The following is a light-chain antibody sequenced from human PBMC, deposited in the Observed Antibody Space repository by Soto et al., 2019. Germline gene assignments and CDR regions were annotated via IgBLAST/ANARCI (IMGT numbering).Light chain of an antibody. CDR1: NSNVGSNT. CDR2: HNN. Sequence: QSVLTQPPSASGTPGQRVTISCSGSNSNVGSNTVDWYQQLPGTAPKLLIYHNNQRPSGVPDRLSGSKSGTSASLAISGLQSEDEADYYCAAWVDSLNAVVFGGGTKLTVL. CDR3: AAWVDSLNAVV. J-gene: IGLJ2*01. V-gene: IGLV1-44*01.